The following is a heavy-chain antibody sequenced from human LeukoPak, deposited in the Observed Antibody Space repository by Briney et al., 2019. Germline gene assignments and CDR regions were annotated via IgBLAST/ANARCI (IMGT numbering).Heavy chain of an antibody. CDR3: ARDPDGTYIDY. D-gene: IGHD1-1*01. J-gene: IGHJ4*02. V-gene: IGHV3-21*01. Sequence: GGSLRLSCAASGFTSSSYSMNWVRQAPGKGLEWVSSISSSSSYIYYADSVKGRFTISRDNAKNSLYLQMNSLRAEDTAVYYCARDPDGTYIDYWGQGTLVTVSS. CDR1: GFTSSSYS. CDR2: ISSSSSYI.